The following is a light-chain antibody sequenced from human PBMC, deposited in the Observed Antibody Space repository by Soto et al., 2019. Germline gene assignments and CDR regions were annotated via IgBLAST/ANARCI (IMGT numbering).Light chain of an antibody. CDR3: SSYTSSSTLV. CDR1: SSGVGGYDY. Sequence: QSVLTQPASVSVTPGQSISISCTGTSSGVGGYDYVSWYQQHPDRAPKLMIYEVSNRPSGFSNRFSGSKSGNTASLSISGLQAEDEADYYCSSYTSSSTLVFGTGTKVTVL. J-gene: IGLJ1*01. V-gene: IGLV2-14*01. CDR2: EVS.